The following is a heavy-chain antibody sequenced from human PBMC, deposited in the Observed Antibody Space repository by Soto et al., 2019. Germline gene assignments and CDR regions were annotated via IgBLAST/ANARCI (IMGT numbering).Heavy chain of an antibody. CDR2: MYYSGTP. V-gene: IGHV4-59*01. J-gene: IGHJ4*02. CDR3: ARDKGDSLGGYDDLLDY. CDR1: GGSITSYY. D-gene: IGHD5-12*01. Sequence: QVQLQESGPGLVKPSETLSLTCNVSGGSITSYYWTWIRQPPGKGLEWIGYMYYSGTPNYNPSLKSRVTISADTSKNQISLKLSSVTAADTAVYYSARDKGDSLGGYDDLLDYWGQGTLVTVSP.